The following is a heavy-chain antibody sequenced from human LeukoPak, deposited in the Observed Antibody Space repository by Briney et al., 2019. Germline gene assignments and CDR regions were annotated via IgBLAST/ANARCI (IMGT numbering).Heavy chain of an antibody. J-gene: IGHJ4*02. CDR1: GFTFSSYG. CDR3: AKVQVAYFDY. Sequence: GGSLRLSCAASGFTFSSYGMHWVRQAPGKGLEWVAFIRYDGSNKYHADSVKGRFTISRDNSKNTLYLQMNSLRAEDTAVYHCAKVQVAYFDYWGQGTLVTVSS. V-gene: IGHV3-30*02. CDR2: IRYDGSNK.